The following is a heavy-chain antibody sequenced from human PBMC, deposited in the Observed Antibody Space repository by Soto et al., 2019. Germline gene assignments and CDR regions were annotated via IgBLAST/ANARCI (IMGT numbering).Heavy chain of an antibody. CDR2: IYTSGST. V-gene: IGHV4-4*07. J-gene: IGHJ5*02. CDR3: ARADYDFWSGYYWFDP. CDR1: GCSISSYY. D-gene: IGHD3-3*01. Sequence: SDTLSLTCTVSGCSISSYYWSWIRQPAGKGLEWIGRIYTSGSTNYNPSLKSRVTMSVDTSKNQFSLKLSSVTAADTAVYYCARADYDFWSGYYWFDPWGQGTLVTVSS.